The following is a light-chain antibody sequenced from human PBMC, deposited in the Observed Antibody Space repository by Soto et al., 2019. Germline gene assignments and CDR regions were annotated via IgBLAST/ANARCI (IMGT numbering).Light chain of an antibody. Sequence: EIVLTQSPATLSLSPGERATLSCRASQSVSSYLAWYQQKPGQAPRLLIYDASSRATGIPARFSGSGSGTHFTLTISRLEPEHFAVYFWQQRSNWLTFGGGTKVEIK. CDR3: QQRSNWLT. CDR2: DAS. J-gene: IGKJ4*01. CDR1: QSVSSY. V-gene: IGKV3-11*01.